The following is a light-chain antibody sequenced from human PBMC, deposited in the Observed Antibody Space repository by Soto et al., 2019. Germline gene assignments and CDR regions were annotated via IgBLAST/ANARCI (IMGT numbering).Light chain of an antibody. CDR3: QQFGASPT. J-gene: IGKJ4*01. CDR1: QSLSNNY. Sequence: EIVLTQSPATLSFSPGEGVALSCGASQSLSNNYLAWYQQKPGLAPRLLIFDASTRATGMPDRFSGSGSGTDFTLTIIRLEPEGFPVYYCQQFGASPTFGGGTKVEFK. V-gene: IGKV3D-20*01. CDR2: DAS.